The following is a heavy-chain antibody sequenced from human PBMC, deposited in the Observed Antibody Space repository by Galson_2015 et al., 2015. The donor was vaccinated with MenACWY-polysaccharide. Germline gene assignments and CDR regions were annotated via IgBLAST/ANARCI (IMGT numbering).Heavy chain of an antibody. CDR3: AREGSRIVFAAFDT. J-gene: IGHJ3*02. Sequence: SLRLSCAASGLRFSGSGMHWVRQAPGKGLEWVAVIQYDGSNKVYADSVKGRFTISRDNSKNTLYLEMNSLRAEDTAVYYCAREGSRIVFAAFDTWSQATMVTVTS. D-gene: IGHD3-10*02. CDR1: GLRFSGSG. CDR2: IQYDGSNK. V-gene: IGHV3-33*01.